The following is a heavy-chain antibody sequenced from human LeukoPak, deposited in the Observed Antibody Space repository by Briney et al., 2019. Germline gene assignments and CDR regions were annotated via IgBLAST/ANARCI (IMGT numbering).Heavy chain of an antibody. Sequence: GESLKISCKGSGYSFTSYWIGWVRQMPGKGLEWMGIIYPGDSDTRYSPSFQGQVTISAGKSISTAYLQWSSLKASDTAMYYCARLRDRSGWYDPGEYFQHWGQGTLVTVSS. CDR3: ARLRDRSGWYDPGEYFQH. J-gene: IGHJ1*01. D-gene: IGHD6-19*01. CDR1: GYSFTSYW. V-gene: IGHV5-51*01. CDR2: IYPGDSDT.